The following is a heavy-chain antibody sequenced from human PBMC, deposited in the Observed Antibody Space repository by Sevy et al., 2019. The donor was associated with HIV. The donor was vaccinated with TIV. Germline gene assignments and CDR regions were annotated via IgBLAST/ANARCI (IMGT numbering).Heavy chain of an antibody. J-gene: IGHJ6*02. CDR1: GFTFSSYG. V-gene: IGHV3-30*02. CDR3: AKEGDGGNSHGYYYCMDV. CDR2: IRYDGSNK. D-gene: IGHD2-21*02. Sequence: GESLKISCAASGFTFSSYGMHWVRQAPGKGLEWVAFIRYDGSNKYYADSVKGRFTISRDNSKNTLYLQMNSLRAEDTAVYYCAKEGDGGNSHGYYYCMDVWGQGTTATVSS.